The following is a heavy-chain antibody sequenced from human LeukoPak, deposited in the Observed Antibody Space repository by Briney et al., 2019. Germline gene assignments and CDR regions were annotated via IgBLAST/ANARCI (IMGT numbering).Heavy chain of an antibody. Sequence: GGSLRLSCAASGFTFSSYGMHWVRQAPGKGLEWVADISYDGSNKYYADSVKGRFTISRDNSKNTMYLQMNSLRAEDTAVYYCAKGPVYYDFWSGNLFDYWGQGTLVTVSS. CDR3: AKGPVYYDFWSGNLFDY. CDR2: ISYDGSNK. J-gene: IGHJ4*02. CDR1: GFTFSSYG. V-gene: IGHV3-30*18. D-gene: IGHD3-3*01.